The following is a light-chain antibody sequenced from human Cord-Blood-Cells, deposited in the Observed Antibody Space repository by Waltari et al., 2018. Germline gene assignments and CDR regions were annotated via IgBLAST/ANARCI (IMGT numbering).Light chain of an antibody. J-gene: IGLJ3*02. CDR2: DVS. CDR1: SRDVGGSNH. V-gene: IGLV2-14*03. CDR3: SSYTSSSTLV. Sequence: QSALTPPASVSGSPGQSITISCTGTSRDVGGSNHVTWYQQHPGKAPKLMIYDVSNRPSGVSNRFSGSKSGNTASLTISGLQAEDEADYYCSSYTSSSTLVFGGGTKLTVL.